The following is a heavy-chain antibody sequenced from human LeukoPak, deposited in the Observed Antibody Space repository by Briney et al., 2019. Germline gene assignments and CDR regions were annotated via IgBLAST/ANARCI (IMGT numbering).Heavy chain of an antibody. Sequence: ASVKVSCKASGYTFTSYDINWVRQATAQGLEWMGWMNPNSGNTGYAQKFQGRVTITRNTSISTAYMELSSLRSEDTAVYYCARRYSSVVAATSTRAYYYYYMDVWGKGTTVTVSS. V-gene: IGHV1-8*03. J-gene: IGHJ6*03. CDR1: GYTFTSYD. CDR3: ARRYSSVVAATSTRAYYYYYMDV. D-gene: IGHD2-15*01. CDR2: MNPNSGNT.